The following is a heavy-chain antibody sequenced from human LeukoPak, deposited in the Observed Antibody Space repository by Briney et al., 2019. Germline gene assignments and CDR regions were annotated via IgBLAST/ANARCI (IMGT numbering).Heavy chain of an antibody. J-gene: IGHJ3*01. CDR1: GFTFSSYE. V-gene: IGHV3-48*03. Sequence: GGSLRLSCAASGFTFSSYEMNWVRQAPGKGLEWVSYISSSGSTIYYADSVKGRFTISRDNAKNSLYLQMSSLRDEDTALYYCAIHGGGTIRIEAFDVWGQGTMVTISS. CDR2: ISSSGSTI. CDR3: AIHGGGTIRIEAFDV. D-gene: IGHD3-3*01.